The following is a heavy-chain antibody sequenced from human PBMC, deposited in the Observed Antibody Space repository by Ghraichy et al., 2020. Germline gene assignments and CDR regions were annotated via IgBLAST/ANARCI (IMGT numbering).Heavy chain of an antibody. V-gene: IGHV3-33*01. CDR2: IWYDGSNK. D-gene: IGHD5-18*01. J-gene: IGHJ4*02. Sequence: GESLNISCAASGFIFSNYGMHWVRQAPGKGLEWVAAIWYDGSNKYYADSVKGRFTISRDNSKNTLYLQMNSLRAEDTAVYYCAREGVADTAMARSYFDYWGQGTLVTVSS. CDR3: AREGVADTAMARSYFDY. CDR1: GFIFSNYG.